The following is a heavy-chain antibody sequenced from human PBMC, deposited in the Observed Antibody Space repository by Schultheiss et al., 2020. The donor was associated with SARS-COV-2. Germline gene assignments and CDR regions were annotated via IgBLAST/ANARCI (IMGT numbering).Heavy chain of an antibody. J-gene: IGHJ3*01. Sequence: SETLSLTCVISGDSVSSNDAAWNWIRQSPSRGLEWLGRTYYRSRWFNDYAVSVKSRITINADASKNQFSLQLKSVTPEDTAVYYCVRDGAMGLDTLDVWGQGTKVTVSS. CDR1: GDSVSSNDAA. V-gene: IGHV6-1*01. CDR2: TYYRSRWFN. CDR3: VRDGAMGLDTLDV. D-gene: IGHD2-8*01.